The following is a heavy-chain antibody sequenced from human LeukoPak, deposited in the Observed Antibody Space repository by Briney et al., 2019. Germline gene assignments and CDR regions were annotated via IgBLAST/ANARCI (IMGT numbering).Heavy chain of an antibody. CDR2: IYYSGST. CDR3: ARGLVRPSSSSSSRRHYYYYMDV. J-gene: IGHJ6*03. D-gene: IGHD6-6*01. CDR1: GGSISSYY. V-gene: IGHV4-59*12. Sequence: SETLSLTCTVSGGSISSYYWSWIRQPPGKGLEWIGYIYYSGSTNYNPSLKSRVTISADTSKNQFSLKLSSVTAADTAVYYCARGLVRPSSSSSSRRHYYYYMDVWGKGTTVTVSS.